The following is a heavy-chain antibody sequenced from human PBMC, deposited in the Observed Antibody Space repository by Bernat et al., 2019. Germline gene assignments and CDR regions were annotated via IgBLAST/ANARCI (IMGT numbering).Heavy chain of an antibody. Sequence: QVQLVESGGGVVQPGRSLRLSCAASGFTFSSYGMHWVRKAPGKGLEWVAVISDDGSNKYYADSVQGRFSISRDNSKNTLYLQMNSLRAEDTAVYYCTKDRRVWNNYYGMDVWGQGTTVTV. CDR1: GFTFSSYG. CDR3: TKDRRVWNNYYGMDV. V-gene: IGHV3-30*18. CDR2: ISDDGSNK. J-gene: IGHJ6*02. D-gene: IGHD1/OR15-1a*01.